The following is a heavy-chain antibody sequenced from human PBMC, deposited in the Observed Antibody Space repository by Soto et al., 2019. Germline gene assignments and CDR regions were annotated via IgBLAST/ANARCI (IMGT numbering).Heavy chain of an antibody. V-gene: IGHV3-74*01. CDR1: GFTFSSYW. D-gene: IGHD1-26*01. J-gene: IGHJ2*01. CDR2: INPDGRGT. CDR3: ARVGQGACYFDL. Sequence: EVQLVESGGGLVQPGGSLTLSCAASGFTFSSYWMHWVRQAPGKGVVWVSRINPDGRGTNYADSVKGQFTISRDNAKNTLYLQINSLRPEDTAVYYCARVGQGACYFDLWGRGTLVTVSS.